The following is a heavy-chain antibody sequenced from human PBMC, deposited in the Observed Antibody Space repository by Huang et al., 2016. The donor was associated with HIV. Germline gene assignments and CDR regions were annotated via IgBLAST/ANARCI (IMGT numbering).Heavy chain of an antibody. CDR2: VYRSGIT. CDR1: GDFISSTNYY. Sequence: QLQLQESGPGQVKPSETLSLTCTVSGDFISSTNYYWGWIRQYPGKGLEWVGSVYRSGITNYNPSLKSRVTLSVDTARNQCSLRLNSVTAADTAVYYCASQHIGAAATWFWGRGTQVAVSS. D-gene: IGHD6-13*01. J-gene: IGHJ4*02. V-gene: IGHV4-39*01. CDR3: ASQHIGAAATWF.